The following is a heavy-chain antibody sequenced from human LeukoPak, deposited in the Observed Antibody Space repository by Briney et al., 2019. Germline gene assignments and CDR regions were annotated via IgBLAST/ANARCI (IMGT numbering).Heavy chain of an antibody. CDR2: ISGSDTST. CDR1: GFTFNNYA. D-gene: IGHD3-10*01. CDR3: AKKKVWFGEYDY. Sequence: GGSLRLSCAASGFTFNNYAMSWVRQAPGKGLEWVSVISGSDTSTYYADSVKGRFTISRDDSKNTLYLQMNSLRAEDMAIYYCAKKKVWFGEYDYWGQGTLVTVSS. V-gene: IGHV3-23*01. J-gene: IGHJ4*02.